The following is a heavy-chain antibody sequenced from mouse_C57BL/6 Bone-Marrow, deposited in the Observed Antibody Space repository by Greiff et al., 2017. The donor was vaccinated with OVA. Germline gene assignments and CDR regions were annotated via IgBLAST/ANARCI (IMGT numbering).Heavy chain of an antibody. V-gene: IGHV1-54*01. CDR1: GYAFTNSL. D-gene: IGHD1-1*01. CDR2: INPGSGGT. CDR3: ARSYGSRYYFDY. J-gene: IGHJ2*01. Sequence: VQLQQSGAELVRPGTSVKVSCKASGYAFTNSLIEWVKQRPGQGLEWIGVINPGSGGTNYNEKFKGKATLTADKSSSTAYMQLSSLTSEDSAVYFCARSYGSRYYFDYWGQGTTLTVSS.